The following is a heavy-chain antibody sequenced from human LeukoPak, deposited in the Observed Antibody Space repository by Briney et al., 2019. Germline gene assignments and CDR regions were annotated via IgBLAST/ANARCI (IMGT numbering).Heavy chain of an antibody. Sequence: SETLSLTCTVSGGSISSGDYYWSWIRQPPGKGLEWIGYIYYSGSTYYNPSLKSRVTMSVDTSKNQFSLKLSSVTAADTAVYYCARDRAYYDFWSGYYGYHENWFDPWGQGTLVTVSS. J-gene: IGHJ5*02. CDR3: ARDRAYYDFWSGYYGYHENWFDP. CDR1: GGSISSGDYY. V-gene: IGHV4-30-4*01. D-gene: IGHD3-3*01. CDR2: IYYSGST.